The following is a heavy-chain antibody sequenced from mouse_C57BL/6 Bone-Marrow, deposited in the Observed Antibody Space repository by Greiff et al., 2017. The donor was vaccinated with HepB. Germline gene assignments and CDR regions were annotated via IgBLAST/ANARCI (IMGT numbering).Heavy chain of an antibody. J-gene: IGHJ1*03. CDR2: IRNKANNHAT. Sequence: DVKLVESGGGLEQPGGSMKLSCAASGFTFSDAWMDWVRQSPEKGLEWVAEIRNKANNHATYYAESVKGRFTISRDDSKSSVYLQMNSLRAEDTGIYYCTRGYGSSYWYFDVWGTGTTVTVSS. CDR1: GFTFSDAW. V-gene: IGHV6-6*01. D-gene: IGHD1-1*01. CDR3: TRGYGSSYWYFDV.